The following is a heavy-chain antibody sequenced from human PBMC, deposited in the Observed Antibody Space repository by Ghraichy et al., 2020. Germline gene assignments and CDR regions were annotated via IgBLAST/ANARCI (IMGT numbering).Heavy chain of an antibody. V-gene: IGHV3-30*18. D-gene: IGHD2-21*02. Sequence: GGSLRLSCEASGFNLTNFGMHWVRQAPGKGLEWVAVISYDGTEKYYADSVKGRFAISRDNSKNTLYLEMNSLRPEDTAVYFCAKLSDPQFDYGGQGTLVIVSS. CDR1: GFNLTNFG. CDR3: AKLSDPQFDY. CDR2: ISYDGTEK. J-gene: IGHJ4*02.